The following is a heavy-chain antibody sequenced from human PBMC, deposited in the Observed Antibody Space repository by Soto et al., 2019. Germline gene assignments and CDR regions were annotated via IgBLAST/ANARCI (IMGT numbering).Heavy chain of an antibody. J-gene: IGHJ4*02. CDR1: GGSFSGYY. V-gene: IGHV4-34*01. D-gene: IGHD2-2*02. Sequence: SETLSLTCAVYGGSFSGYYWSWIRQPPGKGLEWIGEINHSGSTNYNPSLKSRVTISVDTSKNQFSLKLSSVTAADTAVYYCARSGRRNCSSTSCYRVCDYWGQGTLFPVSS. CDR3: ARSGRRNCSSTSCYRVCDY. CDR2: INHSGST.